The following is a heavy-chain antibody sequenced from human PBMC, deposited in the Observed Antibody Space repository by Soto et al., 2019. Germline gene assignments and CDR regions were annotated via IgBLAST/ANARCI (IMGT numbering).Heavy chain of an antibody. J-gene: IGHJ3*02. Sequence: ASVKVSCKTSGYTFTNYDINWVRQAPGQGLEWMGWISAYNGNTNYAQKLQGRVTMTTDTSTSTAYMELRSLRSDDTAVYYCARDVRDSSGPNDAFDIWGQGTMVTVS. CDR1: GYTFTNYD. CDR3: ARDVRDSSGPNDAFDI. CDR2: ISAYNGNT. D-gene: IGHD3-22*01. V-gene: IGHV1-18*01.